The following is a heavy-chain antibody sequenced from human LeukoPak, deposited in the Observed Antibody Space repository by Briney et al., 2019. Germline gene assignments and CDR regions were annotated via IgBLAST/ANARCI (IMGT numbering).Heavy chain of an antibody. D-gene: IGHD3-22*01. CDR1: GFTFSGSA. Sequence: PGGSLKLSCAASGFTFSGSAIHWVRQASGKGLEWVAVIYSGGQTYYADSAKGRFTISRDNSKNTLYLQMNSLRAEDTAMYYCTRSYYYDSSGYRNDYWGQGTLVTVSS. CDR2: IYSGGQT. V-gene: IGHV3-53*01. CDR3: TRSYYYDSSGYRNDY. J-gene: IGHJ4*02.